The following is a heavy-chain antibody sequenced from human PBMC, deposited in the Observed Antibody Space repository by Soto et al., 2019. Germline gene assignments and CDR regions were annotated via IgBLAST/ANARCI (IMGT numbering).Heavy chain of an antibody. D-gene: IGHD3-10*01. CDR2: INDSGNI. Sequence: QVQLQQWGAGLLKPSETLSLTCAVYGGSLSGYQWSWIRQTPGKGLEWIGEINDSGNINYNPSLKSRRAILLDTPRKQISRKMGAVTAADSAVYYCARGLILWFGELSRRGGYYYYMDVWGKGTTVAVSS. J-gene: IGHJ6*03. CDR1: GGSLSGYQ. V-gene: IGHV4-34*01. CDR3: ARGLILWFGELSRRGGYYYYMDV.